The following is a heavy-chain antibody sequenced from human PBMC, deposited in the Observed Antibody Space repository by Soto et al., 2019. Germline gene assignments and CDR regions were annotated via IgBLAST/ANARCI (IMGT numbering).Heavy chain of an antibody. D-gene: IGHD6-13*01. CDR1: GGSFSGYY. J-gene: IGHJ5*02. CDR3: AGGYSSSWPPEGFDP. Sequence: ETLSLTCAVYGGSFSGYYWSWIRQPPGKGLEWIGEINHSGSTNYNPSLKSRVTISVDTSKNQFSLKLSSVTAADTAVYYCAGGYSSSWPPEGFDPWGQGTLVTVSS. CDR2: INHSGST. V-gene: IGHV4-34*01.